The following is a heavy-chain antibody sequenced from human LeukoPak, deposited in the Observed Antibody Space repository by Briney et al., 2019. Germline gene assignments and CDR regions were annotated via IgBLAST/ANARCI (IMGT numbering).Heavy chain of an antibody. CDR2: INPNDGDT. Sequence: ASVKVSCKASGYTFTDYYMHWVRQAPGQGFEWMGWINPNDGDTNYAQKFQGRVTMTRDTSISTAHMEVSRLRSDGTAVYYCARANFLYCSSSTCLFDYWGQGTLVTVSS. D-gene: IGHD2-2*01. CDR3: ARANFLYCSSSTCLFDY. CDR1: GYTFTDYY. J-gene: IGHJ4*02. V-gene: IGHV1-2*02.